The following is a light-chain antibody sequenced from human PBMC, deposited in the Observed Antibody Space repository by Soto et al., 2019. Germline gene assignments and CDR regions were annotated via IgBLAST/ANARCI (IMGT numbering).Light chain of an antibody. CDR1: QSVSSN. V-gene: IGKV3-15*01. J-gene: IGKJ5*01. CDR3: QQYNNWPPIT. CDR2: GAS. Sequence: ELVMTQSPATLSVSPGERATLSCRASQSVSSNVAWFQQKPGQPPRLIXYGASIRAAGIPARFSGSGSGTELTLTISSLQSEDFAVYYCQQYNNWPPITFGQGTRLEIK.